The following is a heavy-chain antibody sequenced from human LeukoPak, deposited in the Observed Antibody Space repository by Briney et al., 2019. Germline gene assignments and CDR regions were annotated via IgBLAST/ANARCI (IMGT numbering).Heavy chain of an antibody. CDR3: ATLKDAVTIFDN. V-gene: IGHV3-7*01. CDR2: INQGGSDK. CDR1: GFILCSCW. Sequence: PGGSLRLSCAASGFILCSCWMSWVRQAPGKGLEWVASINQGGSDKRHADSVKGRFTISRDNAKNSLYLQMNSLGAEDTAVYYCATLKDAVTIFDNWVQGTLATVSS. D-gene: IGHD4-17*01. J-gene: IGHJ4*02.